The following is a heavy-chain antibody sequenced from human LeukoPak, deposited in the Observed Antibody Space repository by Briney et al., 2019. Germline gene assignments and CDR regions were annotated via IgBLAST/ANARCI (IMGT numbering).Heavy chain of an antibody. CDR2: IYYSGST. J-gene: IGHJ4*02. D-gene: IGHD3-10*01. CDR3: AGDNLWFGELYYFDY. Sequence: PSETLSLTCTVSGGSISSGDYYWSWIRQPPGKGLEWIGYIYYSGSTYYNPSLKSRVTISVDTSKNQFSLKLSSVTAADTAVYYCAGDNLWFGELYYFDYWGQGTLVTVSS. CDR1: GGSISSGDYY. V-gene: IGHV4-30-4*01.